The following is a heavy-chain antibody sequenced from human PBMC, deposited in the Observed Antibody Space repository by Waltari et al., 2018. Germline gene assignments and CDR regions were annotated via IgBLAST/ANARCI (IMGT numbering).Heavy chain of an antibody. D-gene: IGHD6-19*01. CDR1: GYTFTSYY. J-gene: IGHJ6*03. Sequence: QVQLVQSGAEVKKHGASVKVSCKASGYTFTSYYMHWVRQAPGQGLEWMGIINPSGGSTSYAQKFQGRVTMTRDTSTSTVYMELSSLRSEDTAVYYCASSEAVAGSRDYYYMDVWGKGTTVTVSS. CDR3: ASSEAVAGSRDYYYMDV. V-gene: IGHV1-46*01. CDR2: INPSGGST.